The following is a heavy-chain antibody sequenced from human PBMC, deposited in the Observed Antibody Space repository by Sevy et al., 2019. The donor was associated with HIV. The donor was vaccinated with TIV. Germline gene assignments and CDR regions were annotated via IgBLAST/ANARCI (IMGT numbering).Heavy chain of an antibody. CDR3: ARDPISGWNDY. J-gene: IGHJ4*02. D-gene: IGHD6-19*01. V-gene: IGHV3-21*01. Sequence: GGSLRLSCAASGFTLTTNTMNWVRQAPGKGLEWVSSISSSSYIYYADSVKGRFTISRDNAKNSLYLQMNSLRAEDTAVYYCARDPISGWNDYWGQGTLVTVSS. CDR1: GFTLTTNT. CDR2: ISSSSYI.